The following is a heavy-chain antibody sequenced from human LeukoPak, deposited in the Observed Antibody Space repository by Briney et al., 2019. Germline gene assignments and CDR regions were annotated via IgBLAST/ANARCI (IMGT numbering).Heavy chain of an antibody. CDR1: GFTVSSNY. CDR3: ARDPGTIFDVLNYHFDY. J-gene: IGHJ4*02. Sequence: GGSLRLSCAASGFTVSSNYMSWVRQAPGKGLEWVAILSSDGVNKRYADSVQGRFTISRDNFKNTLYLQMNSLTAEDTAIYYCARDPGTIFDVLNYHFDYWGQGTLVTVSS. D-gene: IGHD3-3*01. V-gene: IGHV3-30-3*01. CDR2: LSSDGVNK.